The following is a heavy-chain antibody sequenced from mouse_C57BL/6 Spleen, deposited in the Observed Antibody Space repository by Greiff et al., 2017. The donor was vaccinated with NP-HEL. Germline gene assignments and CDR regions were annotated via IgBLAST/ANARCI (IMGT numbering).Heavy chain of an antibody. CDR1: GFTFSSYA. V-gene: IGHV5-4*01. Sequence: EVQLVESGGGLVKPGGSLKLSCAASGFTFSSYAMSWVRQTPEKRLEWVATISDGGSYTYYPDNVKGRFTISRDNAKNNLYLQMSHLKSEDTAMYYCARGALYGSSVFAYWGQGTLVTVSA. J-gene: IGHJ3*01. CDR2: ISDGGSYT. CDR3: ARGALYGSSVFAY. D-gene: IGHD1-1*01.